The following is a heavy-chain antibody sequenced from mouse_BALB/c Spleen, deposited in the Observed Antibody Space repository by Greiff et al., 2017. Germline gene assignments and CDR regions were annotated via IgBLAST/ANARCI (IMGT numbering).Heavy chain of an antibody. CDR3: ARGPHFDY. Sequence: EVQRVESGPGLVKPSQSLSLTCSVTGYSITSGYYWNWIRQFPGNKLEWMGYISYDGSNNYNPSLKNRISITRDTSKNQFFLKLNSVTTEDTATYYCARGPHFDYWGQGTTLTVSS. J-gene: IGHJ2*01. V-gene: IGHV3-6*02. CDR1: GYSITSGYY. CDR2: ISYDGSN.